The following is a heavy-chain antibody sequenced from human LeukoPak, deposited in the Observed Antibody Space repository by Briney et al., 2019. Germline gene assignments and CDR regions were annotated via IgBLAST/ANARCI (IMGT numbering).Heavy chain of an antibody. Sequence: SETLSLTCTVAGGSISSYYWSWIRQPAGKGLEWIGRIYYSGSTYYNPSLKSRVTISVDTSKNQFSLKLSSVTAADTAVYYCARDRRVCSSTSCPRSAFDIWGQGTMVTVSS. V-gene: IGHV4-59*05. J-gene: IGHJ3*02. CDR2: IYYSGST. CDR3: ARDRRVCSSTSCPRSAFDI. D-gene: IGHD2-2*01. CDR1: GGSISSYY.